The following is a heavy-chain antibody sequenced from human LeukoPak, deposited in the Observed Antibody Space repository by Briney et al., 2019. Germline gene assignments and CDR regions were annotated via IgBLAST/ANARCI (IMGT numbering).Heavy chain of an antibody. J-gene: IGHJ6*02. CDR3: ARAPITMIVVVITQYYYYYGMDV. V-gene: IGHV4-34*01. CDR2: INHSGST. CDR1: GGSFSGYY. Sequence: SETLSLTCAVYGGSFSGYYWSWIRQPPGKGLEWIGEINHSGSTNYNPSLKSRVTISVDTSKNQFSLKLSSVTAADTAVYYCARAPITMIVVVITQYYYYYGMDVWGQGITVTVSS. D-gene: IGHD3-22*01.